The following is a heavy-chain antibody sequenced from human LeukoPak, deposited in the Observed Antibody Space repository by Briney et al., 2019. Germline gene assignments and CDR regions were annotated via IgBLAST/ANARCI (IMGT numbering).Heavy chain of an antibody. CDR1: GFTFSSYE. D-gene: IGHD3-22*01. J-gene: IGHJ4*02. CDR2: ISSSGSTI. V-gene: IGHV3-48*03. Sequence: GGSLRLSCAASGFTFSSYEMNWVRQAPGKGLERVSYISSSGSTIYYADSVKGRFTISRDNAKNSLYLQMNSLRAEDTAVYYCASEGGYYYDSSGYLDYWGQGTLVTVSS. CDR3: ASEGGYYYDSSGYLDY.